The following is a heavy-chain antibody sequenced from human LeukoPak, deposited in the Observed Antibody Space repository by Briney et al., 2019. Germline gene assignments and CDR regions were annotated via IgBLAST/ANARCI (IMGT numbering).Heavy chain of an antibody. CDR1: GYTFTSYG. CDR2: ISAYNGNT. V-gene: IGHV1-18*01. J-gene: IGHJ4*02. Sequence: ASVKVSCKASGYTFTSYGISWVRQAPGQGLNGLGWISAYNGNTNYAQKLQGRVTMTTDTSTSTAYMELRSLRSDDTAVYYCATEESYYYDSSGLYYWGQGTLVTVSS. D-gene: IGHD3-22*01. CDR3: ATEESYYYDSSGLYY.